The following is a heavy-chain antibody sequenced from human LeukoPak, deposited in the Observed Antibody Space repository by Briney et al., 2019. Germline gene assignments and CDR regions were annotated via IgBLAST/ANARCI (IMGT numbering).Heavy chain of an antibody. J-gene: IGHJ3*01. Sequence: GESLKISCKGSGYNFNIYWIGWVRQMPGKGLEWMGLIYPADSDTRYSPSFQGQVTISADKSITTAYLQWGSLKASDTAMYYCARQSGSYRGFDAFDFWGQGXMVTVSS. CDR3: ARQSGSYRGFDAFDF. CDR1: GYNFNIYW. D-gene: IGHD1-26*01. V-gene: IGHV5-51*01. CDR2: IYPADSDT.